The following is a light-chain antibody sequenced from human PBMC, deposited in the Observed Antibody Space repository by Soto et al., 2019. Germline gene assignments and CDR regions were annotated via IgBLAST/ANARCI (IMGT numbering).Light chain of an antibody. CDR2: DST. V-gene: IGKV3-11*01. J-gene: IGKJ5*01. CDR3: QQRNVWPPIT. CDR1: QSIHTS. Sequence: EIVLTQSPATLSLSPGQRDTLSCRASQSIHTSLAWYQQKSGKPPRLVIYDSTLRANGVPDRFGGSRSGTEFTLTINSLEPEDFAVYYCQQRNVWPPITFGQGTRLEIK.